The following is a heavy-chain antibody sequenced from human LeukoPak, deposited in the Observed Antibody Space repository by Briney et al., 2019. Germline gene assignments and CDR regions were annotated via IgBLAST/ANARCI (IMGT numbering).Heavy chain of an antibody. V-gene: IGHV3-15*01. CDR2: IKSKTDGGTT. CDR1: GFTFSNAW. J-gene: IGHJ4*02. CDR3: TTGAPRAYSGSYSNC. Sequence: GGSLILSCAASGFTFSNAWMSWVRQAPGKGLEWVGRIKSKTDGGTTDYAAPVKGRFTISRDDSQNTLYLQMDSLKTEDTAVYYCTTGAPRAYSGSYSNCWGQGTLVTVSS. D-gene: IGHD1-26*01.